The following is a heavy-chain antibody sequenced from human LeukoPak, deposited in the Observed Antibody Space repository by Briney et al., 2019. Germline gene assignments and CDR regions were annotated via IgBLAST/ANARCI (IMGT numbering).Heavy chain of an antibody. Sequence: ASVKVSCKASGYTFTGYYMHWVRQAPGQGLEWMGRINPNSGGTNYAQKFQGRVTMARDTSISTAYMELSRLRSEDTAVYYCARLDSSGWYYFDYWGQGTLVTVSS. CDR2: INPNSGGT. J-gene: IGHJ4*02. CDR3: ARLDSSGWYYFDY. D-gene: IGHD6-19*01. CDR1: GYTFTGYY. V-gene: IGHV1-2*06.